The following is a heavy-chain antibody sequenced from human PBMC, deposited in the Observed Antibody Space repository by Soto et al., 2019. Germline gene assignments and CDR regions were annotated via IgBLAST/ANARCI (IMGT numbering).Heavy chain of an antibody. CDR1: GVSFTGYY. CDR3: ATSYYNFWSGYYLAYFDY. D-gene: IGHD3-3*01. Sequence: QVHLQQWGAGLLKPSETLSLTCAVYGVSFTGYYCSWIRQPPGKGLSWIGAINHSGSTNYNPSVKSRVTIAVDTSKKQFSLKLSSVTAADTAVYYCATSYYNFWSGYYLAYFDYWGQGTLVTVSS. V-gene: IGHV4-34*01. CDR2: INHSGST. J-gene: IGHJ4*02.